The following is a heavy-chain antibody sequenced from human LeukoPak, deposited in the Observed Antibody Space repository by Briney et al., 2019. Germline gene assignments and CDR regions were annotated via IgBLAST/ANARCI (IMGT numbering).Heavy chain of an antibody. CDR2: IIPIFGTA. CDR1: GGTFSSYA. CDR3: ARSMDIVVVSAAAFDP. D-gene: IGHD2-2*03. J-gene: IGHJ5*02. Sequence: SVKVSCKASGGTFSSYAISWVRQAPGQGLEWMGGIIPIFGTANYAQKFQGRVTITADESTSTAYMELSSLRSEDTAVYYCARSMDIVVVSAAAFDPWGQGTLVTVSS. V-gene: IGHV1-69*13.